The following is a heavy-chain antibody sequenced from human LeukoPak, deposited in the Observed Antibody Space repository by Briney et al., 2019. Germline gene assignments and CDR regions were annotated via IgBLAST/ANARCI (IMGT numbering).Heavy chain of an antibody. J-gene: IGHJ3*02. V-gene: IGHV3-48*03. CDR3: ARDRSKVTAYDDALDI. Sequence: PGGSLRLSWAASGFTFRSYELNWVRHAPGKGLEWVSYISDVGTTQHYADSVKGRFIISRDNAKKSLYLQMNSLTTEDTAVYYCARDRSKVTAYDDALDIWGQGTMVIVSS. CDR1: GFTFRSYE. CDR2: ISDVGTTQ. D-gene: IGHD2-21*02.